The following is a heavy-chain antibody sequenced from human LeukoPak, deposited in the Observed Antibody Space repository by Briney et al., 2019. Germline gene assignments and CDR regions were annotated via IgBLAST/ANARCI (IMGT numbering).Heavy chain of an antibody. CDR3: ARDSDYYASGTYYRVGFDP. V-gene: IGHV6-1*01. J-gene: IGHJ5*02. CDR2: TYYRSKWFN. D-gene: IGHD3-10*01. CDR1: GHSVSSHSAA. Sequence: SQTLSLTCAISGHSVSSHSAAWNWIRQSPSRGLGWLGRTYYRSKWFNDYAVSVKSRLTINADTSKNQFSLQLNSVSPEDTAVYYCARDSDYYASGTYYRVGFDPWGQGTLVTVSS.